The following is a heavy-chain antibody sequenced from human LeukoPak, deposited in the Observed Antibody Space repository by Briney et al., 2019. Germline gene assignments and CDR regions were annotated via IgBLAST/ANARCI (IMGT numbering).Heavy chain of an antibody. V-gene: IGHV3-48*03. CDR1: GFTFSNYE. CDR3: ARGDPHADL. CDR2: ITISGHTK. Sequence: PGGSLRLSCAASGFTFSNYEMNWVRQAPGRGLEWIADITISGHTKNYADSVKGRFTISRDNARTSLYLQMNSLRVEDTGVYYCARGDPHADLWGQGTLVTVSS. J-gene: IGHJ5*02.